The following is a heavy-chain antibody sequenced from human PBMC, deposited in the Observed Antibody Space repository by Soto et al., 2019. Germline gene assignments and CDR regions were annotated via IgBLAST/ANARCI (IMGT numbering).Heavy chain of an antibody. D-gene: IGHD2-8*01. J-gene: IGHJ6*02. CDR3: ASAPLGSCTNGVCSRGMDV. Sequence: PVGSLRLSCAVSGFTFSDNYMAWIRQAPGKGLEWASYINSNSLYTHYADSVKGRFTISRDNAKNSLYLQLNSLRAEDTAVYYCASAPLGSCTNGVCSRGMDVWGQGTTVTVSS. CDR1: GFTFSDNY. CDR2: INSNSLYT. V-gene: IGHV3-11*06.